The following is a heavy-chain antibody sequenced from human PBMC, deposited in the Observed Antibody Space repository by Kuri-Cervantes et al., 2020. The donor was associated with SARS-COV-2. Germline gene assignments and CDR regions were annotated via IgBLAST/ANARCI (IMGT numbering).Heavy chain of an antibody. V-gene: IGHV4-39*01. CDR3: VAQRLEAAAGYYYLDY. Sequence: SETLSLTCTVSGGSISSSSYYWGWIRQPPGKGLEWIGSIYHSGSTYYNPSLKSRVTISVDTSKNQFSLKLISVTAADTAVYYCVAQRLEAAAGYYYLDYWGQGSLVTVSS. CDR1: GGSISSSSYY. CDR2: IYHSGST. J-gene: IGHJ4*02. D-gene: IGHD6-25*01.